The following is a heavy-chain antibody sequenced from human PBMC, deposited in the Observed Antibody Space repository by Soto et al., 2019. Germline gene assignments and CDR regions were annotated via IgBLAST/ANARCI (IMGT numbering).Heavy chain of an antibody. CDR3: ARGDASGTRPPFDY. CDR1: GFTFSTYW. D-gene: IGHD3-10*01. CDR2: ISSSSSSI. J-gene: IGHJ4*02. Sequence: GGSLRLSCAASGFTFSTYWMQWVCQAPGKGLEWLSYISSSSSSIYYADSVKGRFTISRDNAKNSLYLQMNSLRDEDTAVYYCARGDASGTRPPFDYWGQGTLVTVSS. V-gene: IGHV3-48*02.